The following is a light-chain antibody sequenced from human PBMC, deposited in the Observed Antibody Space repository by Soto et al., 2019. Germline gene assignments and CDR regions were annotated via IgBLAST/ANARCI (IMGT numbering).Light chain of an antibody. CDR3: QQYKNWPLT. CDR1: QSVSNN. CDR2: FAS. V-gene: IGKV3-15*01. J-gene: IGKJ4*01. Sequence: EIVMTQSPATLSVSPGERATLSCRASQSVSNNLAWYQQKPGQAPRLLIYFASTRATGIPARFSGSGSGTEFTLTISSLQSEDYALYYCQQYKNWPLTFGGGTKVETK.